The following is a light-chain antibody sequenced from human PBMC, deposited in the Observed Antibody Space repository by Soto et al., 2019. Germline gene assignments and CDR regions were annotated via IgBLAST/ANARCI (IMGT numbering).Light chain of an antibody. J-gene: IGKJ4*01. V-gene: IGKV3-20*01. Sequence: EIVLTQSPGTLSLSPGERAALSCRASQSVSSNHLAWYQQRPGQAPRILIYGASSRATGIPDRFSGSGSGTDFTLTISRLEPEDFAVYYCQQYVSSPLTFGGGTKVEIK. CDR1: QSVSSNH. CDR2: GAS. CDR3: QQYVSSPLT.